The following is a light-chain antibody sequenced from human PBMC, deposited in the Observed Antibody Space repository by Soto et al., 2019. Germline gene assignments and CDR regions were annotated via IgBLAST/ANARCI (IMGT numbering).Light chain of an antibody. CDR1: QSVSSSY. V-gene: IGKV3-20*01. CDR3: QQYGSSPPRT. Sequence: EIALTQSPGTLSLSPGERATLSCRASQSVSSSYLAWYQQKPGQAPRLLIYGASSRATGIPDRFSGSGSRTEFTLTISRLEPEDFAVYYCQQYGSSPPRTFGQGTKVAIQ. CDR2: GAS. J-gene: IGKJ1*01.